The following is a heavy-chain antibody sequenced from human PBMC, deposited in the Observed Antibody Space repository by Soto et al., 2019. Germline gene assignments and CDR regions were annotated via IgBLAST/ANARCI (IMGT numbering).Heavy chain of an antibody. V-gene: IGHV1-3*01. Sequence: AASVKVSCKASGYTFTSYAMHWVRQAPGQRLEWMGWINAGNGNTKYSQKFQGRVTITRDTSASTAYMELSSLRSEDTAVYYCARDYCTNGVCYPYFDYWGQGTLVTVSS. CDR3: ARDYCTNGVCYPYFDY. CDR2: INAGNGNT. CDR1: GYTFTSYA. J-gene: IGHJ4*02. D-gene: IGHD2-8*01.